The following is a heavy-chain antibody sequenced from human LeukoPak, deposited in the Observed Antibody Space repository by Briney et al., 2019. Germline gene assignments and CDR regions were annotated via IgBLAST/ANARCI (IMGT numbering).Heavy chain of an antibody. D-gene: IGHD3-10*01. Sequence: SVKVSCKASGYTFTSYDINWVRQATGQGLEWMGWMNPNSGNTGYAQKFQGRVTMTRNTSISTAYMELSSLRSEDTAVYYCARTTPTMVRGVITPNYYYYGMDVWGQGTTVTVSS. CDR2: MNPNSGNT. CDR3: ARTTPTMVRGVITPNYYYYGMDV. J-gene: IGHJ6*02. CDR1: GYTFTSYD. V-gene: IGHV1-8*01.